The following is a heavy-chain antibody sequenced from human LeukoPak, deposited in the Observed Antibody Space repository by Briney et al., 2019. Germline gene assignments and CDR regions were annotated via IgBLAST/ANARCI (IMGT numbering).Heavy chain of an antibody. CDR3: ATIAVAGTGYNWFDP. CDR2: IYYSGST. J-gene: IGHJ5*02. Sequence: SETLSLTCAVSGGSISTYYWNWIRQPPGKGLEWIGYIYYSGSTIYNPSLKSRVTISVDTSKNQFSPKLSSVTAADTAVYYCATIAVAGTGYNWFDPWGQGTLVTVSS. CDR1: GGSISTYY. D-gene: IGHD6-19*01. V-gene: IGHV4-59*08.